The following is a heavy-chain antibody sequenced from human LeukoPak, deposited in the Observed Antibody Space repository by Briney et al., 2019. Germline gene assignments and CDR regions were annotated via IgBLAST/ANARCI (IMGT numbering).Heavy chain of an antibody. CDR2: IYHSGST. CDR3: ARWYYDRPHAFDI. J-gene: IGHJ3*02. D-gene: IGHD3-22*01. V-gene: IGHV4-38-2*02. Sequence: SETLSLTCTVSGYSISSGYYWGWIRQPPGKGLEWIGSIYHSGSTYYNPSLKSRVTISVDKSKNQFSLKLSSATAADTAVYYCARWYYDRPHAFDIWGQGTMVTVSS. CDR1: GYSISSGYY.